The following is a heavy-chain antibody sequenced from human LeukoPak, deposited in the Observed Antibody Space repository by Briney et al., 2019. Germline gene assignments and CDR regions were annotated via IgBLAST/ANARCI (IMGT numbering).Heavy chain of an antibody. D-gene: IGHD4/OR15-4a*01. CDR3: ARDLLTSRAGFDY. Sequence: SETLSLTCTVSGGSISSYYWSWIRQPPGKGLEWIGSIYHSGSTYYNPSLKSRVTISVDTSKNQFSLKLSSVTAADTAVYYCARDLLTSRAGFDYWGQGTLVTVSS. CDR1: GGSISSYY. V-gene: IGHV4-38-2*02. J-gene: IGHJ4*02. CDR2: IYHSGST.